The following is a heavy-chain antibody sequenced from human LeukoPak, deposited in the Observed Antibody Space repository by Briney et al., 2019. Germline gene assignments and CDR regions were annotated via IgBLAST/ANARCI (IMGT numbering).Heavy chain of an antibody. CDR2: ISLTGLT. CDR1: GGSVSSGSYY. Sequence: SETLSLTCTASGGSVSSGSYYWSWIRQPPGKGLEWIGEISLTGLTHYNPSLESRVTVSLDKSKNPLSLNLTSVTAADTAVYYCSRENGAFSPFGYWGQGTLVTVLS. V-gene: IGHV4-61*01. CDR3: SRENGAFSPFGY. D-gene: IGHD2-8*01. J-gene: IGHJ4*02.